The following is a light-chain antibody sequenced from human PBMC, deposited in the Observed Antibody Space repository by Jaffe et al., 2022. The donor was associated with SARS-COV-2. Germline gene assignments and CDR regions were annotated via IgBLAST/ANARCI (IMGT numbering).Light chain of an antibody. CDR2: LGS. J-gene: IGKJ2*01. V-gene: IGKV2-28*01. Sequence: DLVMTQSPLSLPVTPGEPASISCRSSQSLLQSNGYNYLDWYLQKPGQSPQLLIYLGSSRASGVPDRFSGSGSGTDFTLKISRVEAGDVGLYYCMQALQTPYTFGQGTKLEIK. CDR1: QSLLQSNGYNY. CDR3: MQALQTPYT.